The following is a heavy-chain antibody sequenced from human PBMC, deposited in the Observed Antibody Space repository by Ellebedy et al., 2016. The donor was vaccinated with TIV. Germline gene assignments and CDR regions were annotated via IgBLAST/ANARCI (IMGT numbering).Heavy chain of an antibody. D-gene: IGHD1-1*01. CDR1: GYSFTNFT. Sequence: AASVKVSCKASGYSFTNFTINWVRQASGQGLEWMGWMNPKSGDTVYSQKFQGRVSMTRNTPMNTAFLDLTSLRFEDTAVYYCTRGGTTGEYTWFDPWGQGTLVTVSS. CDR3: TRGGTTGEYTWFDP. CDR2: MNPKSGDT. J-gene: IGHJ5*02. V-gene: IGHV1-8*01.